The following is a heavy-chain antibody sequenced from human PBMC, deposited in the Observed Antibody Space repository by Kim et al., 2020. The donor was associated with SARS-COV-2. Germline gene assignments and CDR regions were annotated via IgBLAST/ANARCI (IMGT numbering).Heavy chain of an antibody. J-gene: IGHJ3*02. D-gene: IGHD3-3*01. CDR2: IYYSGST. CDR3: ARGPYYDFWSGVGAFDI. Sequence: SETLSLTCTVSGGSISSYYWSWIRQSPGKGLEWIGYIYYSGSTNYNPSLKSRVTISVDTSKNQFSLKLSSVTAADTAVYYCARGPYYDFWSGVGAFDIWGQGTMVTVSS. CDR1: GGSISSYY. V-gene: IGHV4-59*13.